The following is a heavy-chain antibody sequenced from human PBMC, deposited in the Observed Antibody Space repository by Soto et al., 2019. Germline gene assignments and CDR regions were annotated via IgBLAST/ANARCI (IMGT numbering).Heavy chain of an antibody. Sequence: GGSLRLSCAASGFTFSSYAMSWVRQAPGKGLEWVSGISGSGISTYADSVKGRFTISRDNSKKTLYLQMNSLRVEDAAVYYCAKDGSRIAAPFVYWGQGTLVTVSS. CDR2: ISGSGIST. D-gene: IGHD6-13*01. J-gene: IGHJ4*02. CDR1: GFTFSSYA. V-gene: IGHV3-23*01. CDR3: AKDGSRIAAPFVY.